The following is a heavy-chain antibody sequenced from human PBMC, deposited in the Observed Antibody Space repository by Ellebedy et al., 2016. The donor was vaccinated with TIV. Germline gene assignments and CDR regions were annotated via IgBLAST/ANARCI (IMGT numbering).Heavy chain of an antibody. J-gene: IGHJ4*02. D-gene: IGHD2-2*01. V-gene: IGHV1-24*01. CDR1: GYTLTELS. Sequence: ASVKVSXXVSGYTLTELSMHWVRQAPGKGLEWMGGFDPEDGETIYAQKFQGRVTMTEDTSTDTAYMELSSLRSEDTAVYYCSGWVVVPAAGFDYWGQGTLVTVSS. CDR3: SGWVVVPAAGFDY. CDR2: FDPEDGET.